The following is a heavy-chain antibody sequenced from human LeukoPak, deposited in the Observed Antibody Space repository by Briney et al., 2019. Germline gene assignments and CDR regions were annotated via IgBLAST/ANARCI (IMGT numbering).Heavy chain of an antibody. V-gene: IGHV4-59*01. Sequence: PSETLSLTCAVSGGSISSYYWSWIRQPPGKGLEWIGYIYYSGSTNYNPSLKSRVTISEDTSKNQFSLKLSSVTAADTAVYYRARDQSSWFDPWGQGTLVTVSS. CDR3: ARDQSSWFDP. CDR2: IYYSGST. D-gene: IGHD1-26*01. J-gene: IGHJ5*02. CDR1: GGSISSYY.